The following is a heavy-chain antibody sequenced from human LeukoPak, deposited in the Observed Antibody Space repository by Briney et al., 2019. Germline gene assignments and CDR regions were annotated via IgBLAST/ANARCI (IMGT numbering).Heavy chain of an antibody. CDR2: ISSSSSYI. J-gene: IGHJ5*02. V-gene: IGHV3-21*01. D-gene: IGHD6-19*01. Sequence: GGSLRLSCAASGFTFSSYSMNWVRQAPGKGLEWVSSISSSSSYIYYADSVKGRFTISRDNAKNSLYLQMNSLRAEDTAVYYCARDMSRIAVAGIVPWGQGTLVTVSS. CDR1: GFTFSSYS. CDR3: ARDMSRIAVAGIVP.